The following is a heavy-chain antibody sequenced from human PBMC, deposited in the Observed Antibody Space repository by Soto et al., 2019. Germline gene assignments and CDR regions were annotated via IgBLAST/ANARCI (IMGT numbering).Heavy chain of an antibody. J-gene: IGHJ4*02. CDR1: GFTFSSYW. CDR2: INSDGSST. Sequence: EVQLVESGGGLVQPGASLRLSCAASGFTFSSYWMHWVRQAPGKGLVWVSRINSDGSSTSYAGSVKGRFTISRDNAKNTLSLQMNSLRAEDTAVYYCVRTSLVVAAATREDYWGQGTLVTVSS. V-gene: IGHV3-74*01. D-gene: IGHD2-15*01. CDR3: VRTSLVVAAATREDY.